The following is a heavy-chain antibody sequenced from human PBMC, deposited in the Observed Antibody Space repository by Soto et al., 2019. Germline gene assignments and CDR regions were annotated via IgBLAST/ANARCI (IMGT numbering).Heavy chain of an antibody. CDR1: GGSISSGGYY. V-gene: IGHV4-31*03. Sequence: SETLSLTCTVSGGSISSGGYYWSWIRQHPGKGLEWIGYIYYSGSTYYNPSLKSRVTISVDTSKNQFSLKLSSVTAADTAVYYCARENIPLNYSNRQNLFDYWGQGTLVT. J-gene: IGHJ4*02. CDR3: ARENIPLNYSNRQNLFDY. D-gene: IGHD4-4*01. CDR2: IYYSGST.